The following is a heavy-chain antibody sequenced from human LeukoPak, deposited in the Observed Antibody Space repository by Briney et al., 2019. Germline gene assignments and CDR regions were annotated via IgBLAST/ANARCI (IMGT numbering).Heavy chain of an antibody. CDR1: GGSFSSYY. D-gene: IGHD6-13*01. CDR3: ARNLIPEQLVLNF. J-gene: IGHJ4*02. Sequence: SETLSLTCTLSGGSFSSYYWSWIRQPPGKGLEWIGNIYHSGSTFYNPSLKSRVTISVDTSKNQFSLNLRSVTPEDTAVYYCARNLIPEQLVLNFWGQGTLVTVSS. V-gene: IGHV4-59*01. CDR2: IYHSGST.